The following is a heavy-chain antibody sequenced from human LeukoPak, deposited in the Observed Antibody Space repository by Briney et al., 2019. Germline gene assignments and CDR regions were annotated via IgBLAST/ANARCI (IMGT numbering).Heavy chain of an antibody. CDR3: AASPLTYGSGSYDYYFDY. D-gene: IGHD3-10*01. Sequence: SVKVSCKASGGTFSSYAISWVRQAPGQGLEWMGGIIPIFGTANYAQKLQGRVTITADKSTSTAYMELSSLRSEDTAVYYCAASPLTYGSGSYDYYFDYWGQGTLVTVSS. CDR1: GGTFSSYA. CDR2: IIPIFGTA. J-gene: IGHJ4*02. V-gene: IGHV1-69*06.